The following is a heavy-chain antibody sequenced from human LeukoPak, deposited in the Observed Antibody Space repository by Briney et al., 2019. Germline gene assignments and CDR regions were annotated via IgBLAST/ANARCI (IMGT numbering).Heavy chain of an antibody. D-gene: IGHD2-8*01. Sequence: GGSLRLSCAASGFTFSSYSMNWVRQAPGKGLEWGSSISSSSSYIYYADSVKGRFTISRDNAKNSLYLQMNSLRAEDTAVYYCARDQGYCTNGVCYVSWWFDPWGQGTLVTVSS. V-gene: IGHV3-21*01. CDR2: ISSSSSYI. J-gene: IGHJ5*02. CDR1: GFTFSSYS. CDR3: ARDQGYCTNGVCYVSWWFDP.